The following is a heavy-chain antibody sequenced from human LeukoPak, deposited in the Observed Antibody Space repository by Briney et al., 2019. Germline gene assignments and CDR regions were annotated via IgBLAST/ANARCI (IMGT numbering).Heavy chain of an antibody. V-gene: IGHV5-51*01. J-gene: IGHJ4*02. D-gene: IGHD2-2*01. CDR1: GYSFTTYW. CDR2: IYPGDSDT. Sequence: GESLKISRKGSGYSFTTYWIGWVRQMPGKGLEWMGIIYPGDSDTRYSPSFQGQVTISADKSISTAYLQWSSLEASDTAVYYCARWLAHCSSASCFQPFDYWGQGTLVTVSS. CDR3: ARWLAHCSSASCFQPFDY.